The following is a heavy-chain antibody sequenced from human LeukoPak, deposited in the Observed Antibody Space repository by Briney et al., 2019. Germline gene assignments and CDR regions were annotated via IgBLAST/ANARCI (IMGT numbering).Heavy chain of an antibody. Sequence: ASVKVSCKASGYTFTSYYMHWVRQAPGQGLEWMGIINPSGGSTSYAQKLQGRVTMTTDTSTSTAYMELRSLRSDDTAVYYCARTYDYVWGTPTNDAFDIWGQGTMVTVSS. CDR3: ARTYDYVWGTPTNDAFDI. CDR2: INPSGGST. D-gene: IGHD3-16*01. J-gene: IGHJ3*02. CDR1: GYTFTSYY. V-gene: IGHV1-46*01.